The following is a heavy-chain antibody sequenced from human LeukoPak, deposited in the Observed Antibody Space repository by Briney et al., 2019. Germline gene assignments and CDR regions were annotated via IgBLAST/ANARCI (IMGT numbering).Heavy chain of an antibody. CDR2: INHCGRT. V-gene: IGHV4-34*01. Sequence: SETLSLTCAVYGGSFSGYYYSWIRQSPGKGLEWIGEINHCGRTNYDTSLKSRVTISEDTSKNQFSLQLSSVTAADTAVYYCAKVIVGAGFDYWGQGTLVTVSS. D-gene: IGHD1-26*01. J-gene: IGHJ4*02. CDR3: AKVIVGAGFDY. CDR1: GGSFSGYY.